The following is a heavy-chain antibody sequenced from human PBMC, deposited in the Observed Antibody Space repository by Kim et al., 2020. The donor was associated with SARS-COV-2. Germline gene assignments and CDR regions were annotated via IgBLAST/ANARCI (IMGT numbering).Heavy chain of an antibody. J-gene: IGHJ6*02. Sequence: GGSLRLSCAASGFTFSSYEMNWVRQAPGKGLEWVSYISSSGSTIYYADSVKGRFTISRDNAKNSLYLQMNSLRAEDTAVYYCARDWGYSGSPYYYYGMDVWGQGTTVTVSS. CDR3: ARDWGYSGSPYYYYGMDV. V-gene: IGHV3-48*03. CDR1: GFTFSSYE. CDR2: ISSSGSTI. D-gene: IGHD1-26*01.